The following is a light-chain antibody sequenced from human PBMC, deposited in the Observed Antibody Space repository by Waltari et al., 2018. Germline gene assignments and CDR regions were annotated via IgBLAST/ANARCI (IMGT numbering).Light chain of an antibody. CDR1: SRDVGAYNY. Sequence: QSALTQPPSASGSPGQAIPISCTGTSRDVGAYNYVSWYQQHPGKGPKLIIYEVNRRPSGVPHRFAGSKSGNTASLTVSGLQAEDEADYYCSSFTVSTHVIFGGGTKLTVL. CDR2: EVN. CDR3: SSFTVSTHVI. J-gene: IGLJ2*01. V-gene: IGLV2-8*01.